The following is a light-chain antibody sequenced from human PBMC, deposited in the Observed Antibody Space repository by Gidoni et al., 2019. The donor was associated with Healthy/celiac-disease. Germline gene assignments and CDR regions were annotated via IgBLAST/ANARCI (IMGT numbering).Light chain of an antibody. Sequence: EIAMTQSPATLSVSPGESAPPSCRASQSVSSNFAWYQQKPGQAPRLLIYGASTRATGIPARFSGSGCGREFTLTISSQQSEDFAVYYCQQYNNWPPWTFGQGTKVEIK. CDR1: QSVSSN. CDR2: GAS. CDR3: QQYNNWPPWT. J-gene: IGKJ1*01. V-gene: IGKV3-15*01.